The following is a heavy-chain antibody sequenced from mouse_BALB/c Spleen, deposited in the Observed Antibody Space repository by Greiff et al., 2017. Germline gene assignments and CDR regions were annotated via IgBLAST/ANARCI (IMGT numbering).Heavy chain of an antibody. CDR3: ARGLYDYDNY. J-gene: IGHJ2*01. Sequence: EVKVVESGGGLVKPGGSLKLSCAASGFTFSSYAMSWVRQTPEKRLEWVASISSGGSTYYPDSVKGRFTISRDNARNILYLQMSSLRSEDTAMYYCARGLYDYDNYWGQGTTLTVSS. D-gene: IGHD2-4*01. CDR1: GFTFSSYA. V-gene: IGHV5-6-5*01. CDR2: ISSGGST.